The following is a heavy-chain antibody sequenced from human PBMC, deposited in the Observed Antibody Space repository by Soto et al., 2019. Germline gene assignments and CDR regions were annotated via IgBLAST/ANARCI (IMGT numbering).Heavy chain of an antibody. J-gene: IGHJ5*02. D-gene: IGHD1-1*01. CDR1: GFTFSSYA. CDR2: ISSSGGST. Sequence: EVQLLESGGGLVQPGGSLRLSCAASGFTFSSYAMSWVRQAPGKGLEWVSAISSSGGSTYYADSVKGRFTISRDNSKNTLYLHMNSLRAEDNSVYDCANMNWNGGNWLDPWGQGTLVTVSS. V-gene: IGHV3-23*01. CDR3: ANMNWNGGNWLDP.